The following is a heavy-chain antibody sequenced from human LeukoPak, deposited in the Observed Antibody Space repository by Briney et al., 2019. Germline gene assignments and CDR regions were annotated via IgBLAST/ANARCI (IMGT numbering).Heavy chain of an antibody. CDR1: GGSISSSSYF. D-gene: IGHD3-22*01. CDR3: VGYDRRPGMYYFDY. Sequence: SETLSLTCTVSGGSISSSSYFWGWVRQPPGKGLEWIGSIYYSGTTYYNPSLKSRVTFSVDTSKNQFSVKLSSVTAADTAVYYCVGYDRRPGMYYFDYWGQGTLVTVSS. CDR2: IYYSGTT. V-gene: IGHV4-39*01. J-gene: IGHJ4*02.